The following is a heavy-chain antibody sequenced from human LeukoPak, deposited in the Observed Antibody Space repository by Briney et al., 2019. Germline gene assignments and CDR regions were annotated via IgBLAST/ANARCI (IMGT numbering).Heavy chain of an antibody. CDR2: IYYSGST. D-gene: IGHD6-6*01. CDR3: ASVAARRGGWFDP. J-gene: IGHJ5*02. Sequence: SETLSLTCTVSGGSISSYYWSWIRQPPGKGLEWIGYIYYSGSTNYNPSLKSRVTISVDTSKNQFSLKLSSVTAADTAVYYCASVAARRGGWFDPWGQGTLVTVSS. V-gene: IGHV4-59*01. CDR1: GGSISSYY.